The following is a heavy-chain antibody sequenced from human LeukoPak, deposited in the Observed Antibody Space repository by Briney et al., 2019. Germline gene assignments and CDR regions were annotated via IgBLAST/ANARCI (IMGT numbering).Heavy chain of an antibody. CDR3: ARVVPGPYNRFEP. CDR1: GYTFTSYG. CDR2: ISAYNGNT. Sequence: ASVKVSCKASGYTFTSYGISWVRQAPGQGLEWMGWISAYNGNTNYAQKLQGRVTITSNTSKNTAYMEVRSLRSDDTAIYYCARVVPGPYNRFEPWGQGTLVIVSS. D-gene: IGHD2-8*02. V-gene: IGHV1-18*01. J-gene: IGHJ5*02.